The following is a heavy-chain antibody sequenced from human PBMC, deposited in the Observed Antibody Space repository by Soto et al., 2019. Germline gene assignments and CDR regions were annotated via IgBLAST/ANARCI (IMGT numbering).Heavy chain of an antibody. J-gene: IGHJ4*02. CDR1: GFTFSSYG. V-gene: IGHV3-30*03. D-gene: IGHD3-16*02. Sequence: PGGSLRLSCAASGFTFSSYGMHWVRQAPGKGLEWVAVISYDGSNKYYADSVKGRFTISRDNSKNTLYLQMNSLRAEDTAVYYCATDYIWGSYRSYYFDYWGQGTLVTVSS. CDR2: ISYDGSNK. CDR3: ATDYIWGSYRSYYFDY.